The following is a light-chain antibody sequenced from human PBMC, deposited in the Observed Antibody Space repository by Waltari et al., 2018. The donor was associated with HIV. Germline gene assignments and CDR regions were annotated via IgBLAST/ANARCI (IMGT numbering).Light chain of an antibody. J-gene: IGLJ2*01. Sequence: QSVSTQPPSVSAAPGRQVTPPCPGRSSNIGTISASWYQPLPGTAPKLLIYDNNKRPSGSPDRFSGSKSGTSATLGITGLQTGDEADYYCGTWDSSLSAVVFGGGTKLTVL. CDR2: DNN. V-gene: IGLV1-51*01. CDR3: GTWDSSLSAVV. CDR1: SSNIGTIS.